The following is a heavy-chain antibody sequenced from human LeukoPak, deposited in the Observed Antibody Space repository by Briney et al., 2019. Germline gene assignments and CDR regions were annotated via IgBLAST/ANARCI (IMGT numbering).Heavy chain of an antibody. CDR3: ARERGSYA. V-gene: IGHV3-48*01. CDR1: GFTFSSYS. J-gene: IGHJ5*02. Sequence: PGGSLRLSCAASGFTFSSYSMNWVRQAPGKGLEWVSYISSSSSTIYYADSVKGRFTISRDNAKNSLYLQMNRLRAEDTAVYYCARERGSYAWGQGTLVTVSS. D-gene: IGHD1-26*01. CDR2: ISSSSSTI.